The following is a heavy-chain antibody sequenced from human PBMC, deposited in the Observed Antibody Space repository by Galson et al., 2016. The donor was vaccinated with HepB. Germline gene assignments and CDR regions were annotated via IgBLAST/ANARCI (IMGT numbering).Heavy chain of an antibody. V-gene: IGHV3-11*01. Sequence: SLRLSCAVSGFTFSDFYMSWIRQAPGKGLEWVSYISTSGSTVYYVDSVTGRFIISRDNAKNSLFLQMNSLRAEDKAVYFCARGIVGHTQPSYYFDYWGQGTLVTVSS. D-gene: IGHD1-26*01. CDR3: ARGIVGHTQPSYYFDY. CDR2: ISTSGSTV. J-gene: IGHJ4*02. CDR1: GFTFSDFY.